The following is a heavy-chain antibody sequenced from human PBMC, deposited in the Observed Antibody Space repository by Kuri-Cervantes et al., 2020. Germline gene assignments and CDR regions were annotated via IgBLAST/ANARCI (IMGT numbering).Heavy chain of an antibody. CDR2: IWYDGSNK. J-gene: IGHJ6*02. CDR1: GFTFNNYG. V-gene: IGHV3-33*01. CDR3: AREVGGGWYFGYYYGMDV. Sequence: LSLTCAASGFTFNNYGIHWVRQTPGKGLEWVAVIWYDGSNKYYADSVKGRFTISRDNSKNTLYLQMNSLRAEDTAVYYCAREVGGGWYFGYYYGMDVWGQGTTVTVSS. D-gene: IGHD6-19*01.